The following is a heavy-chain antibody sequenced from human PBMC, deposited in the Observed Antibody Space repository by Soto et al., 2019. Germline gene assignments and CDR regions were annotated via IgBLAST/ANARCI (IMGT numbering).Heavy chain of an antibody. CDR3: ARGPTEYCSGGSCFRDGAFDI. D-gene: IGHD2-15*01. J-gene: IGHJ3*02. Sequence: EVQLVESGGGLVQPGGSLRLSCAASGFTFSSYDMHWVRQATGKGLEWVSAIGTAGDTYYPGSVKGRFTISRENAKNSLXLPXNSLRAGDTAVYYCARGPTEYCSGGSCFRDGAFDIWGQGTMVTVSS. CDR1: GFTFSSYD. V-gene: IGHV3-13*01. CDR2: IGTAGDT.